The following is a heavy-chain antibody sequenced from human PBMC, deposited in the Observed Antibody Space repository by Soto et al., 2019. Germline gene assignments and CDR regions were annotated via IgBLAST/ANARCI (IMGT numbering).Heavy chain of an antibody. D-gene: IGHD5-12*01. CDR2: IHPSGGST. J-gene: IGHJ4*02. Sequence: GASVKVSCKASGYTFTSYYMHWVRQAPGQGLEWMGIIHPSGGSTSYAQKFQGRVTMTRDASTSTVYMELSSLRSEDTAVYYCARVFEDGYDTVDYWGQGTLVTVSS. CDR1: GYTFTSYY. V-gene: IGHV1-46*01. CDR3: ARVFEDGYDTVDY.